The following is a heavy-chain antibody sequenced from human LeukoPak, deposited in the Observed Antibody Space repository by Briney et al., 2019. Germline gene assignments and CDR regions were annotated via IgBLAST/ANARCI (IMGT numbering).Heavy chain of an antibody. CDR1: GFTFSSYW. J-gene: IGHJ4*02. CDR2: ISWNSGSI. D-gene: IGHD3-22*01. Sequence: PGGSLRLSCAASGFTFSSYWMHWVRQAPGKGLEWVSGISWNSGSIGYADSVKGRFTISRDNAKNSLYLQMNSLRAEDTALYYCAKGPWPYYYDSSGYPLYFDYWGQGTLVTVSS. CDR3: AKGPWPYYYDSSGYPLYFDY. V-gene: IGHV3-9*01.